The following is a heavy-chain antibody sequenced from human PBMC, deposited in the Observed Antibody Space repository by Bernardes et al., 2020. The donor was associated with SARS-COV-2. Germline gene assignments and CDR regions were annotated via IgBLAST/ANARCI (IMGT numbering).Heavy chain of an antibody. V-gene: IGHV4-38-2*01. D-gene: IGHD1-20*01. J-gene: IGHJ4*02. CDR2: INRSGQT. Sequence: SETLSLTCAASGYSISSGYNWGWIRQPPGRTLEWIGSINRSGQTYYNPSLKSRVTISVDMSKNQLSLKLTSVTAADTAVYYCARDIWTPDYWGQGSLVTVSS. CDR1: GYSISSGYN. CDR3: ARDIWTPDY.